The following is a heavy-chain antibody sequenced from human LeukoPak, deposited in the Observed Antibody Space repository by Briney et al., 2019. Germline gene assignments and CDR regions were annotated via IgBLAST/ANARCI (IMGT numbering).Heavy chain of an antibody. CDR2: ISSSGSTI. D-gene: IGHD3-16*01. Sequence: GGSLRLSCAASGFIFSSYSMNWVRQAPGKGLEWVSYISSSGSTIYYADSVKGRFTISRDNAKNSLYLQMNSLRAEDTAVYYCAKDRPMSSAMHTDDYAIDYWGQGTLVTVSS. J-gene: IGHJ4*02. CDR1: GFIFSSYS. V-gene: IGHV3-48*01. CDR3: AKDRPMSSAMHTDDYAIDY.